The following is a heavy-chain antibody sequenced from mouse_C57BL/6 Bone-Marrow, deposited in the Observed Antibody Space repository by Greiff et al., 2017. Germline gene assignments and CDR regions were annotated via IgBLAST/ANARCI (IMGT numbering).Heavy chain of an antibody. D-gene: IGHD1-1*01. V-gene: IGHV2-5*01. J-gene: IGHJ4*01. Sequence: QVQLQQSGPGLVQPSQSLSITCTVSGFSLTSYGVHWVRQSPGKGLEWLGVIWRGGSTDYNAAFMSRLSITKDNSKSQVFFKMNSLQADDTAIYYCAKRAYYGSSPDYYAMDYWGQGTSVTVSS. CDR1: GFSLTSYG. CDR2: IWRGGST. CDR3: AKRAYYGSSPDYYAMDY.